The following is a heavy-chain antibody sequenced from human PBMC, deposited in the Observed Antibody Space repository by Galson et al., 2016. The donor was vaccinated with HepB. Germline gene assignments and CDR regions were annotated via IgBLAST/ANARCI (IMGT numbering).Heavy chain of an antibody. CDR3: AGCRGGYNHDFDS. CDR2: VHYGGTT. CDR1: GGSISGYY. J-gene: IGHJ4*02. Sequence: SETLSLTCTVSGGSISGYYWNWLRQSPVKGLEWIGYVHYGGTTNSNPSLQSRVPILLHTSENQFSLELTSVTAADTAVYYCAGCRGGYNHDFDSWGQGTLVTVSS. D-gene: IGHD5-24*01. V-gene: IGHV4-59*01.